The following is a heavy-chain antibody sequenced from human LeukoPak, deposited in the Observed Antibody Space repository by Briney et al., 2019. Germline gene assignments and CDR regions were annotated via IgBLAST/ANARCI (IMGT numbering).Heavy chain of an antibody. J-gene: IGHJ3*02. D-gene: IGHD2-2*01. V-gene: IGHV3-23*01. CDR1: GFTFSSYA. Sequence: PGGSLRLSCAASGFTFSSYAMSWVRQAPGKGLEWVSAISGSGGSTYYADSVKGRFTISRDNSKNTLYLQMNSLRAEDTAVYYCAKDYCSSTSCYYTPPGAFDIWGQGTMVTVSS. CDR3: AKDYCSSTSCYYTPPGAFDI. CDR2: ISGSGGST.